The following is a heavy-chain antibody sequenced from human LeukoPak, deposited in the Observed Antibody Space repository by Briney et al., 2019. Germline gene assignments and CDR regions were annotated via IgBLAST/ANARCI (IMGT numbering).Heavy chain of an antibody. CDR1: GFTFSNYA. D-gene: IGHD3-16*01. CDR2: IYSGGNT. CDR3: GGSSAYHFDY. V-gene: IGHV3-23*03. J-gene: IGHJ4*02. Sequence: PGGSLRLSCAASGFTFSNYAMTWVRQAPGKGLEWVSVIYSGGNTYYADSVKGRFTISRDKSKNTLSLQMNSLRAEDTAVYFCGGSSAYHFDYWGQGILVTVSS.